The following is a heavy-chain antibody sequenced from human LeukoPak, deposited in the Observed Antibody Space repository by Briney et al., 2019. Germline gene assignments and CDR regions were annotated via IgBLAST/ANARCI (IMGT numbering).Heavy chain of an antibody. CDR3: VKGRISEDGLDF. V-gene: IGHV3-23*01. D-gene: IGHD6-13*01. Sequence: PGGSLRLSCAASGFTFSRSAMIWVRQTPGKGLDWVSSISSSGNTCYADSVKGRLTISRDNSKNMLYLQMNSLRAEDTAVYYCVKGRISEDGLDFWGRGTLVTVPS. CDR1: GFTFSRSA. CDR2: ISSSGNT. J-gene: IGHJ4*02.